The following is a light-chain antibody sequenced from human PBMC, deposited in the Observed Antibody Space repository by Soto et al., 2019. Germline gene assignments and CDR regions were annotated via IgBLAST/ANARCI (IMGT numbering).Light chain of an antibody. CDR1: QGISSY. V-gene: IGKV1-8*01. CDR2: AAS. Sequence: AIRMTQSPSSLSASTGDRVTITCRASQGISSYLAWYQQKPGKAPKLLIYAASTLQSGVPSRFSGSGSGTDFTLTISCLQSEDFATYYCQQYYSDPLYTFGQGTKLEIK. J-gene: IGKJ2*01. CDR3: QQYYSDPLYT.